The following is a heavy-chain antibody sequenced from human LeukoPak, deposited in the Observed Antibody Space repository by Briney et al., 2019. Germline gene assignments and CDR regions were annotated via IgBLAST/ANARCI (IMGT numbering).Heavy chain of an antibody. CDR3: ARDAIEDIVVVPAASTAQGYSSGWYPKNYFDY. CDR1: GFTFSSYA. J-gene: IGHJ4*02. V-gene: IGHV3-30-3*01. Sequence: GGSLRLSCAASGFTFSSYAMHWVRQAPGKGLEWVTVISYDGSNKYYADSVKGRFTISRDNSKNTLYLQMNSLRAEDTAVYYCARDAIEDIVVVPAASTAQGYSSGWYPKNYFDYWGQGTLVTVSS. D-gene: IGHD2-2*01. CDR2: ISYDGSNK.